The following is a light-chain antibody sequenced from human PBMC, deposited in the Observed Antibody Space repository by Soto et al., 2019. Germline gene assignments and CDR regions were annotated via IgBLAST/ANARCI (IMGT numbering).Light chain of an antibody. CDR2: EVT. CDR1: SSDVGGYNY. Sequence: QSVLTQPPSASGSPGQSVTISCTGTSSDVGGYNYVSWYQQYPGRAPKLMIYEVTKRPSGVPDRFSGSKSGNTASLTVSGLQSEEEADYYGSSYAASNNFYFVFGGGTKLTVL. CDR3: SSYAASNNFYFV. V-gene: IGLV2-8*01. J-gene: IGLJ2*01.